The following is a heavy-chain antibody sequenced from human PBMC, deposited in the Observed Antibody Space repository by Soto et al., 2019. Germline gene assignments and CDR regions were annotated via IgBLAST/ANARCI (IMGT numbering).Heavy chain of an antibody. CDR3: ARARGIVVVPAVGRFDP. CDR2: INPNSGGT. D-gene: IGHD2-2*01. V-gene: IGHV1-2*04. J-gene: IGHJ5*02. CDR1: GYTFTGYY. Sequence: ASVKVSCKASGYTFTGYYMHWVRQAPGQGLEWMGWINPNSGGTNYAQKFQGWVTMTRDTSISTAYMELSRLRSDDTAVYYCARARGIVVVPAVGRFDPWGQGTLVTVSS.